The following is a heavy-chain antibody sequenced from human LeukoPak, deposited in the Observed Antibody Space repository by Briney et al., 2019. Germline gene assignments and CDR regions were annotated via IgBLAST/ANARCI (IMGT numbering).Heavy chain of an antibody. J-gene: IGHJ5*02. V-gene: IGHV3-66*01. Sequence: PGGSLRLSCAASGFTVSTNYMSWVRQAPGKGLEWVSVIYSGGSTYYADSVKGRFTISRDNSKNTLYLQMNSLRAEDTAVYYCARDLRGRYGSSWYGNWFDPWGQGTLVTVSS. CDR2: IYSGGST. CDR3: ARDLRGRYGSSWYGNWFDP. CDR1: GFTVSTNY. D-gene: IGHD6-13*01.